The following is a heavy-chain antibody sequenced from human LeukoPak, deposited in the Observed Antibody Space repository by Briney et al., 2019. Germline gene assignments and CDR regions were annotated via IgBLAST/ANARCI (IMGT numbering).Heavy chain of an antibody. V-gene: IGHV3-74*01. D-gene: IGHD4-17*01. CDR2: INSDGSST. J-gene: IGHJ4*02. CDR3: ARGLINYGDYSDY. Sequence: RAGGSLRLSCAASGFTFSNSWMSWVRHAPGKGLVWVSRINSDGSSTSYADSVKGRFTISRDNAKNTLYLQMNGLRAEDTAVYYCARGLINYGDYSDYWGQGTLVTVSS. CDR1: GFTFSNSW.